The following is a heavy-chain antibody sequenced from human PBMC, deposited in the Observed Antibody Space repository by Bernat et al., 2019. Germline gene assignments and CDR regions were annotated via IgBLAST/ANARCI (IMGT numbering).Heavy chain of an antibody. CDR3: AKAVTWIQLWLLGY. D-gene: IGHD5-18*01. CDR1: GFTFSSYA. J-gene: IGHJ4*02. Sequence: QVQLVESGGGVVQPGRSLRLSCAASGFTFSSYAMHWVRQAPGKGLEWVAVISYDGSNKYYADSVKGRFTISRDNSKNTLYLQMNSLRAEDTAVYYCAKAVTWIQLWLLGYWGQGTLVTVSS. CDR2: ISYDGSNK. V-gene: IGHV3-30*04.